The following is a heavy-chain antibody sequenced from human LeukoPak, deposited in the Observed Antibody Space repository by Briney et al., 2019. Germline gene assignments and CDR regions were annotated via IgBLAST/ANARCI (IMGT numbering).Heavy chain of an antibody. CDR1: GGTFSSYA. J-gene: IGHJ4*02. CDR2: IIPILGIA. V-gene: IGHV1-69*04. CDR3: ARLRGYCSSTSCFAYYFDY. D-gene: IGHD2-2*01. Sequence: SVKVSCKASGGTFSSYAISWVRQAPGQGLEWMGRIIPILGIANYAQKFQGRVTITADKSTSTAYMELSSLRSEDTAVYYCARLRGYCSSTSCFAYYFDYWGQGTLVTVS.